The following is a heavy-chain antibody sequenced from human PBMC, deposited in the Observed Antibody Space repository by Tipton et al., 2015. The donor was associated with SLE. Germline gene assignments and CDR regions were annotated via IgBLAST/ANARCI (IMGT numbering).Heavy chain of an antibody. CDR3: ARPVAGFDY. D-gene: IGHD6-13*01. Sequence: TLSLTCTVSGDSISSGYYWGWIRQPPGKGLEWIGNIYHSGSTYYSLSLKSRVSISVDTSKNQFSLKLSSVTAADTALYYCARPVAGFDYWGQGTLVTVSS. CDR2: IYHSGST. V-gene: IGHV4-38-2*02. J-gene: IGHJ4*02. CDR1: GDSISSGYY.